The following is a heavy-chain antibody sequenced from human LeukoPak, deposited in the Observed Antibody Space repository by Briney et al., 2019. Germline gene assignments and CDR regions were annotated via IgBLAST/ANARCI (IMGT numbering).Heavy chain of an antibody. CDR3: ARVLRYFDWLLDY. V-gene: IGHV3-21*01. Sequence: MSGGSLRLSCAASGFTFSSYSMNWVRQAPGKGLEWVSSISSSSSYIYYADSVKGRFTISRDNAKNSLYLQMNSLRAEDTAVYYCARVLRYFDWLLDYWGQGTLVTVSS. CDR1: GFTFSSYS. D-gene: IGHD3-9*01. J-gene: IGHJ4*02. CDR2: ISSSSSYI.